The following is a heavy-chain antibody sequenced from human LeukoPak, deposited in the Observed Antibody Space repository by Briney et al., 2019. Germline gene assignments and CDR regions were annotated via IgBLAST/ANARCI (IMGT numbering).Heavy chain of an antibody. D-gene: IGHD2-2*01. J-gene: IGHJ4*02. CDR2: IYHSGGT. V-gene: IGHV4-30-2*01. CDR1: GGSISSGGYS. Sequence: KPSETLSLTCAVSGGSISSGGYSWSWIRQPPGKGLEWIGYIYHSGGTYYNPSLKSRVTISVDRSQNQFSLKLSSVTAADTAVYYCARVVPAAPQIDYWGQGTLVTVSS. CDR3: ARVVPAAPQIDY.